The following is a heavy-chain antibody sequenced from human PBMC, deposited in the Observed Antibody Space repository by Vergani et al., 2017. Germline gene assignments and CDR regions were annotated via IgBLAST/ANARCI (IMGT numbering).Heavy chain of an antibody. CDR1: GFTFSSYC. D-gene: IGHD3-22*01. J-gene: IGHJ4*02. Sequence: QVQLVESGGGVVQPGRSLRLSCAASGFTFSSYCMHWVRQAPGKGLEWVAVISYDGSNKYYADSVKGRFTISRDNSKNTLYLQMNSLRAEDTAVYYCAKDSSGXVDYWGQGTLVTVSS. CDR3: AKDSSGXVDY. V-gene: IGHV3-30*18. CDR2: ISYDGSNK.